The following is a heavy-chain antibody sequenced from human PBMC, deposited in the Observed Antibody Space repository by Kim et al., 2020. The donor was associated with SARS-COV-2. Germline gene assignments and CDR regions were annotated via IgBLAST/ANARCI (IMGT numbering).Heavy chain of an antibody. CDR1: GGSISSGGYY. CDR2: IYYSGST. Sequence: SETLSLTCTVSGGSISSGGYYWSWIRQHPGKGLEWIGYIYYSGSTYYNPSLKSRVTISVDTSKNQFSLKLSSVTAADTAVYYCARYYGSGSYNNWFDPWGQGTLVTVSS. CDR3: ARYYGSGSYNNWFDP. J-gene: IGHJ5*02. V-gene: IGHV4-31*03. D-gene: IGHD3-10*01.